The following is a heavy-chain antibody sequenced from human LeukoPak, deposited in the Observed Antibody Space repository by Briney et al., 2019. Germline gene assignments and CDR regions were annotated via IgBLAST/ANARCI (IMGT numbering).Heavy chain of an antibody. CDR1: GYTFTSYA. CDR3: ARVSGGSRKYYFDY. Sequence: ASVKVSSKASGYTFTSYAMHWVRQAPGQRLEWMGWINAGNGNTKYSQKFQGRVTITRDTSASTAYMELSRLRSEDTAVYYCARVSGGSRKYYFDYWGQGTLVTVSS. J-gene: IGHJ4*02. V-gene: IGHV1-3*01. D-gene: IGHD2-15*01. CDR2: INAGNGNT.